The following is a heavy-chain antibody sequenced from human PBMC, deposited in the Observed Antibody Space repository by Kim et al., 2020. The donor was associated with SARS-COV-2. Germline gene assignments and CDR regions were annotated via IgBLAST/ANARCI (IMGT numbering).Heavy chain of an antibody. CDR1: GYTFTSYA. Sequence: ASVKVSCNASGYTFTSYAMNWVRQAPGQGLEWMGWINTNTGNPTYAQGFTGRFVFSLDTSVSTAYLQISSLKAEDTAVYYCARDNRDGYNYGFDYWGQGTLVTVSS. CDR3: ARDNRDGYNYGFDY. V-gene: IGHV7-4-1*02. CDR2: INTNTGNP. J-gene: IGHJ4*02. D-gene: IGHD5-18*01.